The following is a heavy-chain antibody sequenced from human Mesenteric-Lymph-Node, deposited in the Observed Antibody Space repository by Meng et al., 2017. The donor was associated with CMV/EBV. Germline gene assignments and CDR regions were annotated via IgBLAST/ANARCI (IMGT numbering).Heavy chain of an antibody. CDR3: ARDFPASYYHYGMDV. CDR1: GYTFSSYG. D-gene: IGHD2/OR15-2a*01. J-gene: IGHJ6*02. Sequence: ASVKVSCKASGYTFSSYGISWVRQAPGQGLEWTGWISGNNGVTNYAQKLQGRVTMTTDTSTSTAYMELRSLRSDDTAVYYCARDFPASYYHYGMDVWGQGTTVTVSS. CDR2: ISGNNGVT. V-gene: IGHV1-18*04.